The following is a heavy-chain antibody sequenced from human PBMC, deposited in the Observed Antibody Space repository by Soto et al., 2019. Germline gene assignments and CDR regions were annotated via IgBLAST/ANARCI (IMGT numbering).Heavy chain of an antibody. Sequence: QITLQESGPTLVKPTQTLTLTCTFSGFSFTTAGVAVGWIRQTPGGALEWLTLIYYNDDRRLSPSLKTRLTIAADTSKNKVLLSLTNGDPGDTATYSCTHSDGGYEIIYFEFWGQGNPVTVSS. V-gene: IGHV2-5*01. J-gene: IGHJ4*02. D-gene: IGHD5-12*01. CDR2: IYYNDDR. CDR1: GFSFTTAGVA. CDR3: THSDGGYEIIYFEF.